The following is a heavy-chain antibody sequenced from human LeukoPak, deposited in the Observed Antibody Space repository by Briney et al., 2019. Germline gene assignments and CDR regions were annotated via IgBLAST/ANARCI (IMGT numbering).Heavy chain of an antibody. Sequence: GGSLRLSCAASGFTFSSYSINWVRQAPGKGLEWVSSISSSSSYIYYADSVKGRFTISRDNAKNSLYLQMNSLRAEDTAVYYCARDHRASENGDFDYWGQGTLVTVSS. CDR2: ISSSSSYI. D-gene: IGHD7-27*01. CDR1: GFTFSSYS. J-gene: IGHJ4*02. V-gene: IGHV3-21*01. CDR3: ARDHRASENGDFDY.